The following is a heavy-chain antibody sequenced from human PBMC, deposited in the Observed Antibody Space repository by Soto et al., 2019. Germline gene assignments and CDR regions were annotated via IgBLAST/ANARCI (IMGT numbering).Heavy chain of an antibody. CDR3: AREANCYYGMDV. CDR2: IWYDGSNK. V-gene: IGHV3-33*01. J-gene: IGHJ6*01. D-gene: IGHD1-26*01. CDR1: GFTFSIYG. Sequence: GVSLRLSCAASGFTFSIYGMHWVRQAPGKGLEWVAVIWYDGSNKYYADSVKGRFTISRDNSKNTLYLQMNSLRAEDTAVYYCAREANCYYGMDVGGQGNTVSVSS.